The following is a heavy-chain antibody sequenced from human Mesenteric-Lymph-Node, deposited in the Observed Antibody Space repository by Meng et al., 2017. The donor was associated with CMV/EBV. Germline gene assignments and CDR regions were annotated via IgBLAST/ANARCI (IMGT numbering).Heavy chain of an antibody. J-gene: IGHJ6*02. Sequence: SETLSLTCAVYGGSFSGYYWSWIRQPPGKGLEWIAEIHQSGSTNYNPSLKSRVTISVDTSKNQFSLKLNSVTAADTAVYYCARGVRDIVVVPAAIPILPYYYYGMDVWGQGTTVTVSS. CDR2: IHQSGST. CDR1: GGSFSGYY. CDR3: ARGVRDIVVVPAAIPILPYYYYGMDV. D-gene: IGHD2-2*01. V-gene: IGHV4-34*01.